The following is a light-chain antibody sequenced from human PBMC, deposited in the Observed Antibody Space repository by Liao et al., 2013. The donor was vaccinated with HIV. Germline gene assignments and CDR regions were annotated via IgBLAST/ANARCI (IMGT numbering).Light chain of an antibody. CDR2: QNT. V-gene: IGLV3-1*01. Sequence: DELTQPPSVSVSPGQTASLTCSGNRLGDKYASWYQQRPGQSPVLVIYQNTKRPSGIPERFSASKSGHTATLTISGAQAMDEADYYCQAWDSTAAVFGTGTEVTVL. J-gene: IGLJ1*01. CDR1: RLGDKY. CDR3: QAWDSTAAV.